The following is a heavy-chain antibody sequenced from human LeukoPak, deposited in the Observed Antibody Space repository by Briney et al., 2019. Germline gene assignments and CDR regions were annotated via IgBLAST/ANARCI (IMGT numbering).Heavy chain of an antibody. CDR3: AREMNIELGIVYFDY. D-gene: IGHD7-27*01. J-gene: IGHJ4*02. V-gene: IGHV1-18*01. CDR2: ISAYNGNT. Sequence: GASVKVSCKASGYTFTSYGISWVRQAPGQGLEWMGWISAYNGNTNYAQKLQGRVTMTTDTSTSTAYMELRSLRSDDTAVYYCAREMNIELGIVYFDYWGQGTLVTVSS. CDR1: GYTFTSYG.